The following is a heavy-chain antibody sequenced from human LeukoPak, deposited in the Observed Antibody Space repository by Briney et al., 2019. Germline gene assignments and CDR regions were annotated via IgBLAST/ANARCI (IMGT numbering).Heavy chain of an antibody. CDR2: ISYDGSNK. Sequence: GRSLRLSCAASGFTFSSYAMHWVRQAPGEGLEWVAVISYDGSNKYYADSVKGRFTISRDNSKNTLYLQMNSLRAEDTAVYYCARGPLVVPAAMLLDYWGQGTLVTVSS. CDR1: GFTFSSYA. CDR3: ARGPLVVPAAMLLDY. D-gene: IGHD2-2*01. V-gene: IGHV3-30*04. J-gene: IGHJ4*02.